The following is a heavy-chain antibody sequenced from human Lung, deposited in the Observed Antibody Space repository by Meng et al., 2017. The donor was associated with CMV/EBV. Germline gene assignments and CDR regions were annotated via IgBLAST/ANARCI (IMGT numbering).Heavy chain of an antibody. CDR1: GFTFSSYG. D-gene: IGHD3-3*01. Sequence: GGSLRLSCAASGFTFSSYGMHWVRQAPGKGPVWVSRIDSEGRTTSYADSVKGRFTISGDNAKNTLYLQRNSLRPEDTALYYCAREGTGYDFWRGYRNDALNLWGQGTMVTVSS. V-gene: IGHV3-74*01. J-gene: IGHJ3*01. CDR2: IDSEGRTT. CDR3: AREGTGYDFWRGYRNDALNL.